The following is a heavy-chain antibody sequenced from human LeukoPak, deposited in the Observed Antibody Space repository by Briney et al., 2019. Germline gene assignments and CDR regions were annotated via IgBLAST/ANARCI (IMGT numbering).Heavy chain of an antibody. CDR2: ISSSSSYI. J-gene: IGHJ3*02. CDR1: GFTFSSYS. Sequence: PGGSLRLSCAASGFTFSSYSMNLVRQARGKGVEWVSSISSSSSYIYYADSVKGRFTISRDNAKNSLYLQMNSLRAEDTAVYYCARDSGYDSDAFDIWGQGTMVTVSS. D-gene: IGHD5-12*01. V-gene: IGHV3-21*01. CDR3: ARDSGYDSDAFDI.